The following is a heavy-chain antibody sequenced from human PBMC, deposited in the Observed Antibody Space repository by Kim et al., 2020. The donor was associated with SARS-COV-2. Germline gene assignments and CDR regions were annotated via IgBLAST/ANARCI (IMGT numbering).Heavy chain of an antibody. V-gene: IGHV1-18*01. Sequence: ASVKVSCKASGYTFTSYGISWVRQAPGQGLEWMGWISAYNGNTNYAQKLQGRVTMTTDTSTSTAYMELRSLRSDDTAVYYCARNQGNNCGGDCYSWYFDLWGRGTLVTVSS. CDR3: ARNQGNNCGGDCYSWYFDL. CDR1: GYTFTSYG. CDR2: ISAYNGNT. J-gene: IGHJ2*01. D-gene: IGHD2-21*02.